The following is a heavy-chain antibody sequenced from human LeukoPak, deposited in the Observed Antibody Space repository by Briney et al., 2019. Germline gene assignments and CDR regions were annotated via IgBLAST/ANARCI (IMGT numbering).Heavy chain of an antibody. Sequence: PGGSLRLSCAASGITLSDYYMSWIRQAPGKGLEWISYISSSSASIWYADSVQGRFTASRDNAKNSLFLQMDSLGVEDTAVYYCATSPGAYYDFWSGYYETYWGQGTLVAVSS. D-gene: IGHD3-3*01. J-gene: IGHJ4*02. CDR3: ATSPGAYYDFWSGYYETY. CDR1: GITLSDYY. V-gene: IGHV3-11*04. CDR2: ISSSSASI.